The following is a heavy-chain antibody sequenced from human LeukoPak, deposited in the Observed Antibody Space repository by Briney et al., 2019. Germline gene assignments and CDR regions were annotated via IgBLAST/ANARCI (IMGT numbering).Heavy chain of an antibody. CDR3: VSYIIPTPTTDY. J-gene: IGHJ4*02. V-gene: IGHV4-34*01. D-gene: IGHD2-2*02. Sequence: SQTLSLTSAVFGVAFSSYYLPWVRQSPGQGLKWIGEIDQSGSTNYNPSLKSRVTISVDTSKNQFSLNLNSVAAADTAVYYCVSYIIPTPTTDYWGQGTLVTVSS. CDR2: IDQSGST. CDR1: GVAFSSYY.